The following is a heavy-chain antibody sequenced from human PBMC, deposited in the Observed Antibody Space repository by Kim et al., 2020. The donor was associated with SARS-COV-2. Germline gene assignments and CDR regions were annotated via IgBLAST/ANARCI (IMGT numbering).Heavy chain of an antibody. D-gene: IGHD3-22*01. V-gene: IGHV3-23*01. CDR3: AKASITMIVVASDY. J-gene: IGHJ4*02. Sequence: HSVNGRLTISRDNSKNTLYLQMNSLSAEDTALYYCAKASITMIVVASDYWGQGTLVTVSS.